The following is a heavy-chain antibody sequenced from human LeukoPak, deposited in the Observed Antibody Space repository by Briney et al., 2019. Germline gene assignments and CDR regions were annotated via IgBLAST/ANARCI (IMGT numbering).Heavy chain of an antibody. V-gene: IGHV1-8*01. J-gene: IGHJ4*02. D-gene: IGHD2-15*01. CDR2: MNPNSGNT. Sequence: ASVKVSCKASGYTFTSYDINWVRQATGQGLEWMGWMNPNSGNTGYAQKFQGRVTMTRNTSIGTAYMELSSLRSEDTAVYYCARTLRYCSGGSCYLLDYWGQGTLVTVSS. CDR1: GYTFTSYD. CDR3: ARTLRYCSGGSCYLLDY.